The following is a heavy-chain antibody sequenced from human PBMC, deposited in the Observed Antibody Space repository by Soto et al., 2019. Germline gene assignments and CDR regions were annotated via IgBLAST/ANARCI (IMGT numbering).Heavy chain of an antibody. CDR3: ISGYDLYFDY. V-gene: IGHV1-69*13. CDR1: GGTFSSYA. D-gene: IGHD5-12*01. Sequence: SVKVSCKTSGGTFSSYAISWVRQAPGQGLEWMGGIIPIFGTANYAQKFQGRVTITADESTSTAYMELSSLRSEDTAVYYCISGYDLYFDYWGQGTLVTVSS. J-gene: IGHJ4*02. CDR2: IIPIFGTA.